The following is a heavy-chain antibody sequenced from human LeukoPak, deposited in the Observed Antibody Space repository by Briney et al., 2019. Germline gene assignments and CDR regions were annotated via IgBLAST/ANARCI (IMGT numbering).Heavy chain of an antibody. CDR2: ISSSSSTI. CDR1: GFTFSSYS. D-gene: IGHD3-22*01. Sequence: GRSLRLSCAASGFTFSSYSMNWVRQAPGKGLEWVSYISSSSSTIYYADSVKGRFTISRDNAKNSLYLQMNSLRAEDTAVYYCARDNYYDSSGYHPLDAFDIWGQGTMVTVSS. CDR3: ARDNYYDSSGYHPLDAFDI. J-gene: IGHJ3*02. V-gene: IGHV3-48*04.